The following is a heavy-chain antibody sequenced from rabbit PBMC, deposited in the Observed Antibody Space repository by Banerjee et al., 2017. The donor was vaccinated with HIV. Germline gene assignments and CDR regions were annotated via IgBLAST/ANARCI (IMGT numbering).Heavy chain of an antibody. CDR3: ARRDYGSSTYYDL. CDR2: IYTGSSGNT. Sequence: QEQLVESGGGLVQPEGSLTLTCTASGFSFSSNYWMCWVRQAPGKGPEWIACIYTGSSGNTYYASWAKGRFTISKTSSTTVTLQMTSLTAADTATYFCARRDYGSSTYYDLWGPGTLVTVS. D-gene: IGHD8-1*01. CDR1: GFSFSSNYW. J-gene: IGHJ4*01. V-gene: IGHV1S45*01.